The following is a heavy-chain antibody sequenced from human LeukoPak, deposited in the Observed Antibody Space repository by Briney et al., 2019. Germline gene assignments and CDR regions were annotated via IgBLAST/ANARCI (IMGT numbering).Heavy chain of an antibody. CDR2: IIPILGIA. CDR1: GGTFSSYA. D-gene: IGHD4-4*01. Sequence: GSSVKVSCKASGGTFSSYAISWVRQAPGQGLEWMGRIIPILGIANYAQKFQGRVTITADKSTSTAYMELSSLRSEDTAVYYCASDYSNPPLDYWGQGNLVTVSS. V-gene: IGHV1-69*04. J-gene: IGHJ4*02. CDR3: ASDYSNPPLDY.